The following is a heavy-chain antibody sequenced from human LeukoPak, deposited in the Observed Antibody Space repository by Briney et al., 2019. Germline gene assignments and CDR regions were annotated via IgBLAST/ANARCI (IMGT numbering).Heavy chain of an antibody. D-gene: IGHD6-13*01. J-gene: IGHJ4*02. CDR2: SSGRSGNT. CDR1: GFTFSSYV. V-gene: IGHV3-23*01. Sequence: GGSLSLSCAASGFTFSSYVMRWVRQAPGRGLEGVSASSGRSGNTYYTDSVKGRFTISRDNSKSTLYQQMNSLRAEDTAVYSCAPARYPAADGPRVDWGQGTLVTVSS. CDR3: APARYPAADGPRVD.